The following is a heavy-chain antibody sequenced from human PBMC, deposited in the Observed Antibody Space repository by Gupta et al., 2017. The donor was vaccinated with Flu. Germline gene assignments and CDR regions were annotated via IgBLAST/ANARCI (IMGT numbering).Heavy chain of an antibody. CDR3: ARKGQQYGDNWFDP. J-gene: IGHJ5*02. CDR1: GFTFSDYG. Sequence: VQLVESGGGLVQPGESLRLSCAASGFTFSDYGMTWVRQSPGKGLEWVAYISSSSGTIYYGDSVKGRFTISRDNAKNSLYLQTSSLRADDAAVYYCARKGQQYGDNWFDPWGQGTLVTVSS. CDR2: ISSSSGTI. D-gene: IGHD6-13*01. V-gene: IGHV3-48*04.